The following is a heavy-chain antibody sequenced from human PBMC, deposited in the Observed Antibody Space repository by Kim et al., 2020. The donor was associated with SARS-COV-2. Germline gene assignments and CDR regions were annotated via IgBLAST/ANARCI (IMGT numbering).Heavy chain of an antibody. Sequence: GGSLRLSCEASGFIFSTYGMHWVRQAPGKGLEWVAIIWYDGSNKYYGDSVKGRFTISRDNSKNMLSLQMDSLRVEDTAVYYYARETMALVPGAYFDYWGQGTLVTVSS. D-gene: IGHD7-27*01. CDR1: GFIFSTYG. V-gene: IGHV3-33*01. J-gene: IGHJ4*02. CDR3: ARETMALVPGAYFDY. CDR2: IWYDGSNK.